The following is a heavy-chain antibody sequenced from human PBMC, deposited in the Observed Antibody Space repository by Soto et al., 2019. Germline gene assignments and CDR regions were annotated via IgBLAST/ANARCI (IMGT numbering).Heavy chain of an antibody. CDR1: GFTFSTYA. Sequence: EVQLLESGGGLVQPGGSLRLSCGASGFTFSTYAMSWVRQAPGKGLERVAGISDSGDRTYHADSVKGRLTISRDNSKSTLFLQMISLRVEDADTFNCAKGFGSDWSYFDYWGQGDLVIVSS. V-gene: IGHV3-23*01. CDR3: AKGFGSDWSYFDY. J-gene: IGHJ4*02. CDR2: ISDSGDRT. D-gene: IGHD3-9*01.